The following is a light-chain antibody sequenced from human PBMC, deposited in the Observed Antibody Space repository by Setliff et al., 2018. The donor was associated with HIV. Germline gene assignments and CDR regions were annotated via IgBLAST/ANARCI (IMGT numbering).Light chain of an antibody. J-gene: IGLJ1*01. CDR1: SSDVGGFNS. CDR3: LSYTTTTPSPYV. CDR2: EVT. Sequence: QSALTQPASVSGSPGRSIAISCTGSSSDVGGFNSVSWYQQHPDKAPKLIVYEVTNRPSEVSDRFFGSKSGNTASLTISGLQTEDEADYYCLSYTTTTPSPYVFGTGTKVTVL. V-gene: IGLV2-14*03.